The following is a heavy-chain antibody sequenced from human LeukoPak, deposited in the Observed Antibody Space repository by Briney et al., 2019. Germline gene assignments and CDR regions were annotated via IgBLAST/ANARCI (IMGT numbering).Heavy chain of an antibody. D-gene: IGHD6-19*01. CDR3: ARWYSSGWAFDY. J-gene: IGHJ4*02. V-gene: IGHV4-59*08. CDR1: GGTISSYY. CDR2: VHYSGST. Sequence: PSETLSLTCTVSGGTISSYYWNWIRQPPGKGLEWIGYVHYSGSTKYNPSLKSLVTISVDTSKNQFSLKLSSVIAADTAVYYCARWYSSGWAFDYWGQGTLVTVSS.